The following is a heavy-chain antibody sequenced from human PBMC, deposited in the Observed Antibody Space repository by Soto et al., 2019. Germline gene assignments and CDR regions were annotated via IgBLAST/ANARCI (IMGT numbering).Heavy chain of an antibody. D-gene: IGHD1-1*01. CDR2: ILPIFRTP. Sequence: QVQLVQSGAEVKKPGSSVKVSCKASGGTFSSSAFSWVRQAPGQGLEWMGGILPIFRTPDYAQKFQGRVTLTADESTSTAYMELSRLRFEDTGVYYCAGDKDRQQLGGNYYYIMDVWGQGTTVTVSS. V-gene: IGHV1-69*12. CDR3: AGDKDRQQLGGNYYYIMDV. CDR1: GGTFSSSA. J-gene: IGHJ6*02.